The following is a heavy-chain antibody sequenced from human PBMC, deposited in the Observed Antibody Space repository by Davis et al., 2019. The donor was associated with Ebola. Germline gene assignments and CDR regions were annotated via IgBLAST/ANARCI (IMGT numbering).Heavy chain of an antibody. J-gene: IGHJ4*02. CDR1: GFTFSSYA. CDR2: ISGSGGRT. CDR3: AKEHPPCSSTTCYGAFDC. D-gene: IGHD2-2*01. V-gene: IGHV3-23*01. Sequence: PGGSLRLSCAASGFTFSSYAMSWVRQAPGKGLEWVSGISGSGGRTYYADSVKGRFTISRDNPKNTLYLQMNSLRAEDTAIYYCAKEHPPCSSTTCYGAFDCWGQGTLVTVSS.